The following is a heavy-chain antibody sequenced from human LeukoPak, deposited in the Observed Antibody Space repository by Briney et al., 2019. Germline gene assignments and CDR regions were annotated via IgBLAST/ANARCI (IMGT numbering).Heavy chain of an antibody. CDR3: AKRVQNNAGSFHC. J-gene: IGHJ4*02. Sequence: GGSLRLSCAASGFASSGSAMSWVRQAPGKGLEWVSGISGRGDKTYYADSVKGRFTISRDNSKNTLRLQMNSLRDEDTAIYYCAKRVQNNAGSFHCWGQGTLVSVSS. CDR1: GFASSGSA. V-gene: IGHV3-23*01. D-gene: IGHD1-14*01. CDR2: ISGRGDKT.